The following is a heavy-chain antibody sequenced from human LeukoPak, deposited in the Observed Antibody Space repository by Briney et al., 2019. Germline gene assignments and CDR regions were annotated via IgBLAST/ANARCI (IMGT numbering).Heavy chain of an antibody. V-gene: IGHV3-48*03. Sequence: GGSLRLSCAASGFTFSSYEMIWVRQAPGKGLEWISYISSSSGNTLYYADSVTGRFTISRDNAKNSLYLQMNSLRAEDTAVYYCAREGSYYFDYWGQGILVTVPS. CDR3: AREGSYYFDY. J-gene: IGHJ4*02. CDR1: GFTFSSYE. D-gene: IGHD3-10*01. CDR2: ISSSSGNTL.